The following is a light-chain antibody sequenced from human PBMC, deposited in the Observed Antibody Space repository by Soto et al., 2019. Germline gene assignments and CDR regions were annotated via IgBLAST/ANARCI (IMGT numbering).Light chain of an antibody. Sequence: QLVLTQPPSVSGAPGQRVTISCTGSSSNIGAPYDVHWYQQLPGTAPKLLIYGNSNRPSGVPDRFSGSKSGTSASLAITGLQAEDEADYYCQSYDSSLSGYVFGTGTKLTVL. CDR3: QSYDSSLSGYV. CDR1: SSNIGAPYD. J-gene: IGLJ1*01. V-gene: IGLV1-40*01. CDR2: GNS.